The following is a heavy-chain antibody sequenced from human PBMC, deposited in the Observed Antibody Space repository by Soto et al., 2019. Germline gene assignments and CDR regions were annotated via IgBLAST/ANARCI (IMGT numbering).Heavy chain of an antibody. CDR1: GYTFTRYG. Sequence: QVQLVQSGAEVKNPGASVKVSCKASGYTFTRYGIGWARQAPGQGLEWMGRINTYNGNTNYAQNVQGRVTLTTDTSTSTAYMDLRSLRSNDTAIYYFAMLDVYVTPSPHDVWGQGTTVIVSS. CDR3: AMLDVYVTPSPHDV. J-gene: IGHJ6*02. V-gene: IGHV1-18*01. CDR2: INTYNGNT. D-gene: IGHD3-16*01.